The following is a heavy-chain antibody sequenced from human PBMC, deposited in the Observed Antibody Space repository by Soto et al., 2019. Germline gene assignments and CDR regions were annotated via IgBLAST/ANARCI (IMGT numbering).Heavy chain of an antibody. Sequence: QAQLVESGGGVVQPGTSLRLSCAASGFTISTHGMHWVRQAPGKGLEWLANIWYDGSNKFYAQSVKGRFSISKDNSKNTLYLLMSSMRAENTAVYYCAAATTWNIHFTYWGQATQVTVSS. D-gene: IGHD1-1*01. CDR1: GFTISTHG. CDR2: IWYDGSNK. CDR3: AAATTWNIHFTY. V-gene: IGHV3-33*03. J-gene: IGHJ4*02.